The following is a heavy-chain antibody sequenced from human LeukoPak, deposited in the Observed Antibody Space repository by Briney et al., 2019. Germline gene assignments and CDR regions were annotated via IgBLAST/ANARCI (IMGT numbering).Heavy chain of an antibody. CDR3: ARDVRKWLYPYYYGMDV. CDR1: GFSFSSYW. V-gene: IGHV3-7*01. J-gene: IGHJ6*02. D-gene: IGHD3-22*01. CDR2: IKQDGSEK. Sequence: GGSQPLSCAASGFSFSSYWMSWVRQAPGKGLAWVANIKQDGSEKYSVDSVKGRFTISRDNAKNSLYLQMNSLRAEDTAVYYCARDVRKWLYPYYYGMDVWGQGTTVTVSS.